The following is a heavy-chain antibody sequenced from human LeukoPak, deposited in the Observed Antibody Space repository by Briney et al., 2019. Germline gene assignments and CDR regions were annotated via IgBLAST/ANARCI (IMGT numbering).Heavy chain of an antibody. CDR3: ARGVRITMVRGVILAWFDP. Sequence: GESLQISCKGSGYSFTSYWIGWVRQMPGKGLEWMGIIYPGDSDTRYSPSFQGQVTISADKSISTAYLQWSSLKASDTAMYYCARGVRITMVRGVILAWFDPWGQGTLVTVSS. J-gene: IGHJ5*02. CDR2: IYPGDSDT. D-gene: IGHD3-10*01. CDR1: GYSFTSYW. V-gene: IGHV5-51*01.